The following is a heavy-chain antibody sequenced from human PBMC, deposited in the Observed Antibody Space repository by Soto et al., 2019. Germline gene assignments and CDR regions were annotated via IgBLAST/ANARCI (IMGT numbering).Heavy chain of an antibody. V-gene: IGHV3-30*03. CDR2: ISYDGNNK. CDR1: GFRFSDYG. D-gene: IGHD3-22*01. Sequence: QVQLVQSGGGAVLPGRSLSLSCAASGFRFSDYGMHWVRQAPGKGLEWAAVISYDGNNKYYADSVKGRFTISRDNSKNTLYLQMEGLRVEDTAVYYCARAGRSGSSGYYNPSFDYWGQRTLVSVSS. CDR3: ARAGRSGSSGYYNPSFDY. J-gene: IGHJ4*02.